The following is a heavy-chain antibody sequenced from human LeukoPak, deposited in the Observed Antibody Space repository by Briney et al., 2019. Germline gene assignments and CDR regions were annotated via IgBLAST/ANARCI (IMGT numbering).Heavy chain of an antibody. D-gene: IGHD3-3*01. CDR2: FDPEDGET. V-gene: IGHV1-24*01. Sequence: ASVKVSCKVSGYTLTELSMHWVRQAPGKGLEWMGGFDPEDGETIYAQKFQGRVTMTEDTSTDTAYMELSSLRSEDTAVYYCATHYDFWSGYLCWGQGTLVTVSS. J-gene: IGHJ4*02. CDR3: ATHYDFWSGYLC. CDR1: GYTLTELS.